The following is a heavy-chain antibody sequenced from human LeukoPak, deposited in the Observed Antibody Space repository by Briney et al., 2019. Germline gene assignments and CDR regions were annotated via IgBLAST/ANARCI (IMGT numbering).Heavy chain of an antibody. CDR3: AREYYYDSSGLALFY. V-gene: IGHV3-23*01. Sequence: GGSLRLSCAASGFTFSSSYGMHWVRQAPGKGLEWVSAISGSGGSTYYADSVKGRFTISRDNSKNTLYLQMNSLRAEDTAVYYCAREYYYDSSGLALFYWGQGTLVTVSS. CDR1: GFTFSSSYG. J-gene: IGHJ4*02. D-gene: IGHD3-22*01. CDR2: ISGSGGST.